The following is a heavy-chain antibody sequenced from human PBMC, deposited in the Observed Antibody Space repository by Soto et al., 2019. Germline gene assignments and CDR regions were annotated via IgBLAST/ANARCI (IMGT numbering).Heavy chain of an antibody. D-gene: IGHD3-22*01. V-gene: IGHV1-18*04. J-gene: IGHJ4*02. CDR2: ISAYNGNT. Sequence: ASVKVSCKASGYTFTSYGISWVRQSPGQGLEWMGWISAYNGNTNYAQKLQGRVTMTTDTSTSTAYMELRSLRSDDTAVYYCARGYTYYYDSSGHLFDYWGQGTLVTVSS. CDR3: ARGYTYYYDSSGHLFDY. CDR1: GYTFTSYG.